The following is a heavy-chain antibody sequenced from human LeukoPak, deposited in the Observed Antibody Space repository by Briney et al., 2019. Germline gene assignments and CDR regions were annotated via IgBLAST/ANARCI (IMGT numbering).Heavy chain of an antibody. CDR1: GFTMSNYA. CDR3: ARVKGTTTWSHWFDP. CDR2: IYSGGST. V-gene: IGHV3-NL1*01. J-gene: IGHJ5*02. D-gene: IGHD2-2*01. Sequence: PGRSLRLSCAASGFTMSNYAMHWVRQAPGKGLEWVSVIYSGGSTYYADSVKGRFTISRDNSKNTLYLQMNSLRAEDTAVYYCARVKGTTTWSHWFDPWGQGTLVTVSS.